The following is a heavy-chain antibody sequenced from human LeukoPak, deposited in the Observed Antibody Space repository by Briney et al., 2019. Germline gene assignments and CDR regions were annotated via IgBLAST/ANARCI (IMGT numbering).Heavy chain of an antibody. CDR3: ARQSNLSSGYSYYYGMDV. CDR1: GGSISSSSYY. CDR2: IYYSGST. Sequence: SETLSLTCTVSGGSISSSSYYWGWIRQPPGKGLEWIGSIYYSGSTYYNPSLKSRVTISVDTSKNQFSLKLSSVTAADTAVYYCARQSNLSSGYSYYYGMDVWGQGTTVTVSS. J-gene: IGHJ6*02. D-gene: IGHD3-22*01. V-gene: IGHV4-39*01.